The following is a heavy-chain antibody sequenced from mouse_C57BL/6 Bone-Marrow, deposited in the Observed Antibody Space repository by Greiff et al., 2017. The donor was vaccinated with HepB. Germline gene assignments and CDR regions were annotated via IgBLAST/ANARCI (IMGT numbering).Heavy chain of an antibody. CDR2: IDPNCGGT. CDR1: GYTFTSYW. CDR3: TFDYGYDGAWFAY. J-gene: IGHJ3*01. Sequence: QVQLQQSGAELVKPGASVKMSCKASGYTFTSYWMHWVQQRPGRGLEWIGRIDPNCGGTKYNEKFKSKATLTVDKPSSTASMQLSSLTSKDSAVYYCTFDYGYDGAWFAYWGQGTLVTVSA. D-gene: IGHD2-2*01. V-gene: IGHV1-72*01.